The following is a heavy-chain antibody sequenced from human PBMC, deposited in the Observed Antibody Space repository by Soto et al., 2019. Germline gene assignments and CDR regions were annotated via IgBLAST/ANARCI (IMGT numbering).Heavy chain of an antibody. CDR3: AQSPPYDILTGYSVYFDY. D-gene: IGHD3-9*01. CDR1: GFTFSSYA. J-gene: IGHJ4*02. Sequence: GGSLRLSCAASGFTFSSYAMSWVRQAPGKGLEWVSAISGSGGSTYYADSVKGRFTISRDNSKNTLYLQMNSLRAEDTAVYYCAQSPPYDILTGYSVYFDYWGQGTLVTVSS. V-gene: IGHV3-23*01. CDR2: ISGSGGST.